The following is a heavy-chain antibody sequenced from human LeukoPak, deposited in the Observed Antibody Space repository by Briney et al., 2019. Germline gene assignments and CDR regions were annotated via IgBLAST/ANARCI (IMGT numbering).Heavy chain of an antibody. CDR2: INPSGGST. CDR3: AIANLYCSGGSCYSLEFQH. Sequence: ASVKVSCKASGYTFTSYYMHWVRQAPGQGLEWMGLINPSGGSTSYAQKFQGRVTMTRDTSTSTVYMELSSLRSEDTAVYYCAIANLYCSGGSCYSLEFQHWGQGTLVTVSS. V-gene: IGHV1-46*01. CDR1: GYTFTSYY. D-gene: IGHD2-15*01. J-gene: IGHJ1*01.